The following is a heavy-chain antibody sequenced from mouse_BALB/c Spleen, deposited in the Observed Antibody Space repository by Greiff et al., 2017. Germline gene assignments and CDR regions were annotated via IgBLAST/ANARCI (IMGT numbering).Heavy chain of an antibody. V-gene: IGHV5-4*02. CDR3: ARAYYRYDEFAY. CDR2: ISDGGSYT. CDR1: GFTFSDYY. J-gene: IGHJ3*01. Sequence: EVKLVESGGGLVKPGGSLKLSCAASGFTFSDYYMYWVRQTPDKRLEWVATISDGGSYTYYPDSVKGRFTISRDNAKNNLYLQMSSLKSEDTAMYYCARAYYRYDEFAYWGQGTLVTVSA. D-gene: IGHD2-14*01.